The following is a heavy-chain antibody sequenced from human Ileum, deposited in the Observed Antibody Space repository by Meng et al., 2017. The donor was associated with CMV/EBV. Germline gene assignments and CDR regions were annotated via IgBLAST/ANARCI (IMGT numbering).Heavy chain of an antibody. CDR3: AREGGVVVPAASRYYYYGMDV. CDR1: GYTFTSYD. V-gene: IGHV1-8*01. D-gene: IGHD2-2*01. CDR2: MNPNSGNT. Sequence: SVKVSCKASGYTFTSYDINWVRQATGQGLEWMGWMNPNSGNTGYAQKFQGRVTMTRNTSISTAYMELSSLRSEDTAVYYCAREGGVVVPAASRYYYYGMDVWGQGTTVTVSS. J-gene: IGHJ6*02.